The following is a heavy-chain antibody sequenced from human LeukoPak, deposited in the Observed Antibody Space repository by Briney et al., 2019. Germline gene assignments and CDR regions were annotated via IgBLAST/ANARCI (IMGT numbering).Heavy chain of an antibody. CDR3: ATGAKQLVQYYYYYMDV. Sequence: ASVKVSCKVSGYTLTELSMHWVRQAPGKGLEWMGGFDPEDGETIYAPKFQGRVTMTEDTSTDTAYMELSSLRSEDTAVYYCATGAKQLVQYYYYYMDVWGKGTTVTVFS. J-gene: IGHJ6*03. D-gene: IGHD6-6*01. V-gene: IGHV1-24*01. CDR2: FDPEDGET. CDR1: GYTLTELS.